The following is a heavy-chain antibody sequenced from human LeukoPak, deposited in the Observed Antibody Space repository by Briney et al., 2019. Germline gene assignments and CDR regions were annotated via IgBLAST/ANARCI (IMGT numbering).Heavy chain of an antibody. D-gene: IGHD6-19*01. Sequence: GRSLRLSCAASGFTFSSYGMHWVRQAPGKGLEWVAVISYDGSNKYYADSVKGRFTISRDNSKNTLYLQMNSLRAEDTAVYHCAKDRGAVASSYWGQGTLVTVSS. CDR1: GFTFSSYG. V-gene: IGHV3-30*18. CDR3: AKDRGAVASSY. CDR2: ISYDGSNK. J-gene: IGHJ4*02.